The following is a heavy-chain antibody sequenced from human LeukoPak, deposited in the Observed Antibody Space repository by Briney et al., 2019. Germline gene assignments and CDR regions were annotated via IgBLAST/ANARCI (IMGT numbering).Heavy chain of an antibody. CDR3: ASTYDSSDYYYGGYFDY. Sequence: PGGSLRLSCAASGFTVSNNYMTRVRQAPGKGLEWVSVIYTGGTTYYAGSVKGRFTISRDNSKNTLYLQMNSLRAEDTAVYYCASTYDSSDYYYGGYFDYWGQGTLVTVSS. CDR1: GFTVSNNY. J-gene: IGHJ4*02. V-gene: IGHV3-53*01. D-gene: IGHD3-22*01. CDR2: IYTGGTT.